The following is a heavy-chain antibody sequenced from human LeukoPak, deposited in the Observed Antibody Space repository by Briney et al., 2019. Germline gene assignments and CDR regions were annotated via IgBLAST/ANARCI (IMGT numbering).Heavy chain of an antibody. D-gene: IGHD2-21*01. CDR3: AREDISPGDFLSGYYYGLDV. V-gene: IGHV1-8*02. Sequence: ASVKVSCKASGYTFTSYGISWVRQAPGQGLEWMGWMNPNSGNTGYAQKFQGRVTMTRNTSISTAYMELSSLRSEDTAVYCCAREDISPGDFLSGYYYGLDVWGQGTTVNVSS. CDR2: MNPNSGNT. J-gene: IGHJ6*01. CDR1: GYTFTSYG.